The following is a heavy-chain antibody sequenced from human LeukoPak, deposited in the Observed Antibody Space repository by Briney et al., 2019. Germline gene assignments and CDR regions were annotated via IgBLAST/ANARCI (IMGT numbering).Heavy chain of an antibody. CDR1: QFTYSNYW. Sequence: RGSLRLSCSASQFTYSNYWMSWVRQAPGKGLEWVANIKQDGNEIYYVDSVKGRFTISRDNVERSLYLQLNSLIAEDTAIYYCARVSGVTGSFRIDLWGQGTLVTVSS. V-gene: IGHV3-7*01. D-gene: IGHD2-21*02. CDR2: IKQDGNEI. CDR3: ARVSGVTGSFRIDL. J-gene: IGHJ5*02.